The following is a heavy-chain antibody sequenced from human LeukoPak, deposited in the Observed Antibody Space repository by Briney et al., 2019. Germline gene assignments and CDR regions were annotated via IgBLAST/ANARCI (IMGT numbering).Heavy chain of an antibody. D-gene: IGHD4-17*01. V-gene: IGHV1-69*13. CDR2: IIPIFGTA. J-gene: IGHJ6*02. CDR3: ARDQGGDYYYYYYYGMDV. CDR1: GGTFSIYA. Sequence: SVNVSFKASGGTFSIYAISWVRQAPGQGLEWMGGIIPIFGTANYAQKFQGRVTITADESTSTAYMELSSLRSEDTAVYYCARDQGGDYYYYYYYGMDVWGQGTTVTVSS.